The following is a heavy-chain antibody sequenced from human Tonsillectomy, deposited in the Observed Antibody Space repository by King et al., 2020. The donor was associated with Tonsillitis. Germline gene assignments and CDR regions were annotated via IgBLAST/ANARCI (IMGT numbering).Heavy chain of an antibody. V-gene: IGHV4-34*12. J-gene: IGHJ4*02. CDR1: IPAFSAYY. CDR3: ASGNLKQRLLGTRAPGEQARYFLDS. D-gene: IGHD7-27*01. CDR2: IIPCGSD. Sequence: VQLQQWGAGLLKPSETLSLTCAFSIPAFSAYYWTWTRPPPAKGMEWIGDIIPCGSDNYNPSLKSRVTISVDRSKPKVSSGLTSVTPPDTGLYFCASGNLKQRLLGTRAPGEQARYFLDSWGQGTLVTVSS.